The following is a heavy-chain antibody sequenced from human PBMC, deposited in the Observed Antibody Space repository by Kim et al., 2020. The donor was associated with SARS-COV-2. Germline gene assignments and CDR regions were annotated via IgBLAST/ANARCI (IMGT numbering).Heavy chain of an antibody. CDR3: ARATGVRDFDS. Sequence: ASVKVSCKTFGYTFTSYPVNWVRQAPGQGLEWMGWINTNTGNPTYVHGFTGRFVFSLDTSVSTAYLQISSLKAEDTAVYYCARATGVRDFDSWGQGTLVTVSS. V-gene: IGHV7-4-1*02. D-gene: IGHD4-4*01. CDR2: INTNTGNP. CDR1: GYTFTSYP. J-gene: IGHJ4*02.